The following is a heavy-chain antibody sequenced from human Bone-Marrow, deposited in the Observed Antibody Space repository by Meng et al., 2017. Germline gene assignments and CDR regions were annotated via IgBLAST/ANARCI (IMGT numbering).Heavy chain of an antibody. CDR2: INHSGST. D-gene: IGHD6-13*01. Sequence: QGRLQQWGVGLLKPSEPRSLTCVVYGGSFSGYYWSWIRQPPGKGLEWIGEINHSGSTNYNPSLKSRVSISVDTSKNQFSLKLSSVTAADTAVYYCARRLIAAAGNDYWGQGTLVTVSS. CDR1: GGSFSGYY. CDR3: ARRLIAAAGNDY. J-gene: IGHJ4*02. V-gene: IGHV4-34*01.